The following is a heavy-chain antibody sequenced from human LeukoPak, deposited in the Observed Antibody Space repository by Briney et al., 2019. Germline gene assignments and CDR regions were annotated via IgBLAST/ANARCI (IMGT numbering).Heavy chain of an antibody. V-gene: IGHV4-39*01. Sequence: PGGSLRLSCAASGFPFSSYAMSWVRQAPGKGLEWIGSIYYGGSTYYNPSLKSRVTISVDTSMNQFSLKLSFVTTADTAVYYCARALGYCSGGSCTRGYNWFDPWGQGTLVTVPS. J-gene: IGHJ5*02. D-gene: IGHD2-15*01. CDR1: GFPFSSYA. CDR3: ARALGYCSGGSCTRGYNWFDP. CDR2: IYYGGST.